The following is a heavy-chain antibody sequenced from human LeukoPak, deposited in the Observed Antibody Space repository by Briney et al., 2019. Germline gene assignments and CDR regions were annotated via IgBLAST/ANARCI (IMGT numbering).Heavy chain of an antibody. CDR3: AISPVLRFLEWLPSFDY. J-gene: IGHJ4*02. V-gene: IGHV4-34*01. D-gene: IGHD3-3*01. Sequence: SETLSLTCAVYGGSFSGYYWSWIRQPPGKGLEWIGEINHSGSTNYNPSLKSRVTISVDTSKNQFSLKLSSVTAADTAVYYCAISPVLRFLEWLPSFDYWGQGTLVTVSS. CDR2: INHSGST. CDR1: GGSFSGYY.